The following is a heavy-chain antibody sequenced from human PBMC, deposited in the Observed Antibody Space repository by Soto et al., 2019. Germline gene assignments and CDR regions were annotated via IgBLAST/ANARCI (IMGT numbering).Heavy chain of an antibody. CDR2: ISGSGGTTYT. J-gene: IGHJ4*02. D-gene: IGHD2-15*01. V-gene: IGHV3-23*01. CDR1: GFTFSSYA. CDR3: AKGVSGSCYSGSDY. Sequence: PGGSLRLSCAASGFTFSSYAMSWVRQAPGKGLEWVSAISGSGGTTYTYYAGSVKGRFTISRDNTKNTLYLQMNSLRAEDTAVYYCAKGVSGSCYSGSDYWGQGNLVTVSS.